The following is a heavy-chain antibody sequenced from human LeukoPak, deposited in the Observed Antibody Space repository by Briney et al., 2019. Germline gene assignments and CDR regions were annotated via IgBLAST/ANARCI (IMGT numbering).Heavy chain of an antibody. D-gene: IGHD3-22*01. J-gene: IGHJ4*02. CDR1: GFTFSSYA. CDR3: AKDLGPLTYYYDSSGYSGAFDS. V-gene: IGHV3-9*03. CDR2: ISWNSGHI. Sequence: GGSLRLSCAASGFTFSSYAMSWVRQAPGKGLEWVSGISWNSGHIVYADSVKGRFTISRDNAKTSLYLQMNSLRAEDMAFYYCAKDLGPLTYYYDSSGYSGAFDSWGQGTLVTVSS.